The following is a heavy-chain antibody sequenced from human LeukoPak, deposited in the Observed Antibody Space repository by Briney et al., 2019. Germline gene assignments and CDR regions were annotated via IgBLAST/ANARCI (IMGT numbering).Heavy chain of an antibody. Sequence: GGSLRLSCAASQFTFHSYGMHWVRQAPGKGQEWVAVISYDGSNKYYADSVKGRFTISRDNSKNTLYLQMNSLRAEDTAVYYCAKDTYYYDSSGGSFDYWGQGTLVTVSS. J-gene: IGHJ4*02. D-gene: IGHD3-22*01. CDR2: ISYDGSNK. V-gene: IGHV3-30*18. CDR1: QFTFHSYG. CDR3: AKDTYYYDSSGGSFDY.